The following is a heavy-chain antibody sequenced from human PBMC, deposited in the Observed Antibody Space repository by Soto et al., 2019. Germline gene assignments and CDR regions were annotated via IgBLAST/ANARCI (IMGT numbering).Heavy chain of an antibody. Sequence: QITLKESGPTLVKPTQTLTLTCTLSGFSLSSSGVAVGWVRQPPGKALEWVAPIYGDDTRQYRPSLGGRVTITKDTSNTQVVLRVTNMDTVDTGTYFCASQRTADGYFDVWGRGTLVAVSS. CDR3: ASQRTADGYFDV. V-gene: IGHV2-5*02. D-gene: IGHD2-21*02. J-gene: IGHJ2*01. CDR2: IYGDDTR. CDR1: GFSLSSSGVA.